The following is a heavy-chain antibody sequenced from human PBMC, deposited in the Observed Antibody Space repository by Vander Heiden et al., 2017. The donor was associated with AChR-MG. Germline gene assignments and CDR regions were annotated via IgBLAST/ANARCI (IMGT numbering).Heavy chain of an antibody. CDR1: GGSISSSSYY. V-gene: IGHV4-39*01. D-gene: IGHD5-18*01. Sequence: QLQLQESGPGLVKPSETLSLTCTVSGGSISSSSYYWGWIRQPPGKGLEWIGSIYYSGSTYDNPSLKSRVTISVDTSKNQFSMKMSSVTAADTAVYYCARRGYGDYFDYWGQGTLVTVSS. J-gene: IGHJ4*02. CDR2: IYYSGST. CDR3: ARRGYGDYFDY.